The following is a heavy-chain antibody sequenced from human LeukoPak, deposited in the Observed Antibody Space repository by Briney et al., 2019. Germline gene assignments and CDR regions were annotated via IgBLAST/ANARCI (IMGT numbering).Heavy chain of an antibody. J-gene: IGHJ6*04. V-gene: IGHV1-69*13. CDR2: IIPIFGTA. D-gene: IGHD3-10*01. CDR1: GGTFSSYA. CDR3: ARDSGAAHGMDV. Sequence: SVKVSCKASGGTFSSYAISWVRQAPGQGLEWMGGIIPIFGTANYAQKYQGRVTITADESTSTAYMELSSLRSEDTAVYYCARDSGAAHGMDVWGKGTTVTVSS.